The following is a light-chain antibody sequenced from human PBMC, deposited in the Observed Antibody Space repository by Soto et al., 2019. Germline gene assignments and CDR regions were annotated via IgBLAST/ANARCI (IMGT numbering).Light chain of an antibody. CDR1: NSDVGSYNL. CDR3: CPYGGSIIQSNV. Sequence: QSVLTQPASVSGSPGQSITISCTGTNSDVGSYNLVSWYQQHPGKAPKVIIYEVSERPSGVSDRFSGSKSGNTASLMISGLQAEDVVFFFWCPYGGSIIQSNVFGSATMVT. CDR2: EVS. V-gene: IGLV2-23*02. J-gene: IGLJ1*01.